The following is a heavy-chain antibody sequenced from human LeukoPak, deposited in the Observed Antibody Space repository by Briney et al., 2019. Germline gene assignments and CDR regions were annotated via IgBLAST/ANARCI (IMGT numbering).Heavy chain of an antibody. D-gene: IGHD2-2*01. CDR3: ARQYCSSTSCHLPLNYYYYGMDV. CDR2: INPSGGST. CDR1: GYTFTSYY. Sequence: ASVKVSCTASGYTFTSYYMHWVRQAPGQGLEWMGIINPSGGSTSYAQKFQGRVTMTRDTSTSTVYMELSSLRSEDTAVYYCARQYCSSTSCHLPLNYYYYGMDVWGQGTTVTVSS. V-gene: IGHV1-46*01. J-gene: IGHJ6*02.